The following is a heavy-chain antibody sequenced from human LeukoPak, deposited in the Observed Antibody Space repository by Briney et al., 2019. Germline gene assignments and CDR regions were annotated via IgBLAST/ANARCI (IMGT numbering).Heavy chain of an antibody. D-gene: IGHD3-22*01. V-gene: IGHV4-4*02. CDR1: GGSISSSNW. J-gene: IGHJ3*02. CDR2: IYHSGST. CDR3: ARGRDSSDAFDI. Sequence: SETLSLTCAVSGGSISSSNWWSWVRQPPGKGLEWIGEIYHSGSTNYNPSLKSRVTISVDTSKNQFSLKLSSVTAADTAVYYCARGRDSSDAFDIWGQGTMVTVSS.